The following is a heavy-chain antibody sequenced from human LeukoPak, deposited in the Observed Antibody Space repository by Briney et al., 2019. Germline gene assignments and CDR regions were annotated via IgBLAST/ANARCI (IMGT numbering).Heavy chain of an antibody. CDR3: AKARIVVIPPADALDV. Sequence: PGRSLRLSCAASGFTFSTYGMHWVRQAPGKGLEWVAVILSDGSNKYYADSVKGRFTISRDNSKNTLYLQMNSLRAEDTAVYYCAKARIVVIPPADALDVWGQGTLVTVSS. J-gene: IGHJ3*01. V-gene: IGHV3-30*18. D-gene: IGHD3-22*01. CDR1: GFTFSTYG. CDR2: ILSDGSNK.